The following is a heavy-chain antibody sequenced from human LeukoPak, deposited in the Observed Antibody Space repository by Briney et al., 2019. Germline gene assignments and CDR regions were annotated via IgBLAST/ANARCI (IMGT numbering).Heavy chain of an antibody. D-gene: IGHD1-26*01. CDR3: SGGSGAFWPFGY. Sequence: SETLSLTCGVSGGSISGTNWWSWVRQPPGQGLEWIGEISLAGQTNYNPSLNGRVTTSLDKSSNQLSLHLTSVTAADTATYFCSGGSGAFWPFGYWGQGTLVIVSS. CDR2: ISLAGQT. V-gene: IGHV4/OR15-8*02. J-gene: IGHJ1*01. CDR1: GGSISGTNW.